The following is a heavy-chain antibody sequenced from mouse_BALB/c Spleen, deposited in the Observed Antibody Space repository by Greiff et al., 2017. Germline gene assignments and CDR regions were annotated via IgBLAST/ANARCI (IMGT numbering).Heavy chain of an antibody. CDR3: AREGGEGFDY. CDR1: GFTFSSFG. J-gene: IGHJ2*01. CDR2: ISSGSSTI. V-gene: IGHV5-17*02. Sequence: EVQRVESGGGLVQPGGSRKLSCAASGFTFSSFGMHWVRQAPEKGLEWVAYISSGSSTIYYADTVKGRFTISRDNPKNTLFLQMTSLRSEDTAMYYCAREGGEGFDYWGQGTTLTVSS.